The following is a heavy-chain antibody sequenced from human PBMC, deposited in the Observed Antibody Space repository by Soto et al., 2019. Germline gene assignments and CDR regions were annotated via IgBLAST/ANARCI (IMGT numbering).Heavy chain of an antibody. J-gene: IGHJ4*02. CDR3: AREGRDGSSYYFDY. CDR2: INAGNGNT. V-gene: IGHV1-3*03. Sequence: GASVKVSCTASGYTFTSYARHWVRQAPGQRLEWMGWINAGNGNTKYSKKFQGRFTISRDNSKNTLYLQMGSLRTEDMAVYYCAREGRDGSSYYFDYWGQGTLVTVS. CDR1: GYTFTSYA. D-gene: IGHD2-15*01.